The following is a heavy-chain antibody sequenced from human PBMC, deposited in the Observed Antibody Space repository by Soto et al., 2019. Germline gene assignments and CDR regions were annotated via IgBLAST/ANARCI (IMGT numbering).Heavy chain of an antibody. CDR1: GYIFTSYG. Sequence: QVQLVQSGAEVRKPGASVKVSCKASGYIFTSYGITWVRQAPGQGLEWMGWISAYNNNTNYAQNLQGRVTMTTDTSTTTAYMELRSLRSDDTAVYYCARGSSSWFDPWGQGTLVSVSS. J-gene: IGHJ5*02. V-gene: IGHV1-18*01. CDR2: ISAYNNNT. D-gene: IGHD6-6*01. CDR3: ARGSSSWFDP.